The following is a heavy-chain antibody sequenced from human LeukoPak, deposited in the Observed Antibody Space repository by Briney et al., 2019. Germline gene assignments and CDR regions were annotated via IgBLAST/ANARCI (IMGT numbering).Heavy chain of an antibody. D-gene: IGHD2-15*01. CDR1: GDSLSSNSAS. J-gene: IGHJ4*02. Sequence: SQTLSLTCALSGDSLSSNSASWDCLRQSPPRGLEWLGMKYYRSKWYNDYAVSVKSRITINPDTSKNQFSLQLNSLTPEDTAVYYCARVGGGSPGDRGQGALVTV. CDR3: ARVGGGSPGD. V-gene: IGHV6-1*01. CDR2: KYYRSKWYN.